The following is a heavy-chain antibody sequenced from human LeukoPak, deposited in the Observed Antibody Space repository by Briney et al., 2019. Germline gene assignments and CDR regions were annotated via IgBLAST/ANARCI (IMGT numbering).Heavy chain of an antibody. V-gene: IGHV4-39*07. CDR1: GGSISSSSYY. Sequence: SGTLSLTCTVSGGSISSSSYYWGWIRQPPGKGLEWIGSIYYSGSTNYNPSLKSRVTISVDTSKNQFSLKLSSVTAADTAVYYCARGRGSVGPRRPYYFDYWGQGTLVTVSS. CDR2: IYYSGST. CDR3: ARGRGSVGPRRPYYFDY. D-gene: IGHD1-26*01. J-gene: IGHJ4*02.